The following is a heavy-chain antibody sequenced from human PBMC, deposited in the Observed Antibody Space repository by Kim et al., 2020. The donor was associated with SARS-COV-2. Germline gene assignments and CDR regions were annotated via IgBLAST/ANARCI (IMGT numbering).Heavy chain of an antibody. V-gene: IGHV3-48*02. CDR1: GFTFSSYS. Sequence: GGSLRLSCAASGFTFSSYSMNWVRQAPGKGLEWVSYISSSSSTIYYADSVKGRFTISRDNAKNSLYLQMNSLRDEDTAVYYCARDRLNFGVVIIGNFDYWGQGTLVTVSS. D-gene: IGHD3-3*01. CDR2: ISSSSSTI. J-gene: IGHJ4*02. CDR3: ARDRLNFGVVIIGNFDY.